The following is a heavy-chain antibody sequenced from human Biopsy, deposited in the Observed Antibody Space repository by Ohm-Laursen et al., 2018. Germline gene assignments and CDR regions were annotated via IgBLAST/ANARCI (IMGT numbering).Heavy chain of an antibody. V-gene: IGHV4-59*12. CDR1: GGPIDSYY. J-gene: IGHJ2*01. D-gene: IGHD5-24*01. CDR3: ASAGYNPDWNFDL. Sequence: PGTLSLTCTVSGGPIDSYYWSWIRQPPGKALEWIGYIYFTGRTSYNPSLKSRVTMSFNTSKNQFSLRLSSVTAADTAVYYCASAGYNPDWNFDLWGRGTRVTVSS. CDR2: IYFTGRT.